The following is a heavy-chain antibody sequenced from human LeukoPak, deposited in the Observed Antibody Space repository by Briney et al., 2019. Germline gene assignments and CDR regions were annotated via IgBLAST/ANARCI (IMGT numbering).Heavy chain of an antibody. J-gene: IGHJ4*02. CDR3: ARPPVCSGGSCYPDYFDY. Sequence: GGSLRLSCAASGFTFSTHGMHWVRQAPGKGLEWVAFIRNDGNDKYYTDSVKGRFTISRDNAKNSLYLQMNSLRAEDTAVYYCARPPVCSGGSCYPDYFDYWGQGTLVTVSS. D-gene: IGHD2-15*01. CDR1: GFTFSTHG. V-gene: IGHV3-30*02. CDR2: IRNDGNDK.